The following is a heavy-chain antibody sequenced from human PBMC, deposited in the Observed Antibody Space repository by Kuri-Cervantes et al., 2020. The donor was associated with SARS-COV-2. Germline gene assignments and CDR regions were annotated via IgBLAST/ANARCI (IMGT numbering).Heavy chain of an antibody. V-gene: IGHV4-61*09. J-gene: IGHJ4*02. Sequence: SETLSLTGTVSGDSMRSDSYYWSWIRQPAGKGLEWIVQIYTSGTTDYNPSLNSRVSMSLDTSRNRFCLTLHSVTSADTAVYFCASGLISASAGIYFDTWGQGSLVTVSS. CDR2: IYTSGTT. D-gene: IGHD6-13*01. CDR3: ASGLISASAGIYFDT. CDR1: GDSMRSDSYY.